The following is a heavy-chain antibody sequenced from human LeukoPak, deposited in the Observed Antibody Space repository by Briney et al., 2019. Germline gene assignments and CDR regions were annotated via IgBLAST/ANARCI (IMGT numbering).Heavy chain of an antibody. CDR1: GFTFSSYG. CDR2: IRYDGNTK. CDR3: ARGITMVRGVYPYFDY. J-gene: IGHJ4*02. D-gene: IGHD3-10*01. Sequence: GGSLRLSCAASGFTFSSYGMHWVRQAPGKGLEWVAFIRYDGNTKYYADSVKGRFTVSRDNSKNTLYLQMNSLRAEDTAVYYCARGITMVRGVYPYFDYWGQGTLVTVSS. V-gene: IGHV3-30*02.